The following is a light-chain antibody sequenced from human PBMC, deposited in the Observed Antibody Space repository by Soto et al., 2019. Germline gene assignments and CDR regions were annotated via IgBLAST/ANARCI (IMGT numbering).Light chain of an antibody. CDR3: QQGAFTLT. Sequence: DIQMTQSPSSLSASVGDGVTITCRASQSMYTYLNWYQQKLGKAPKLLISGASNLQSDVPSRFSGSGSGTDFTLTISSLQPEDFATYYCQQGAFTLTFGGGTKLEI. J-gene: IGKJ4*01. CDR2: GAS. CDR1: QSMYTY. V-gene: IGKV1-39*01.